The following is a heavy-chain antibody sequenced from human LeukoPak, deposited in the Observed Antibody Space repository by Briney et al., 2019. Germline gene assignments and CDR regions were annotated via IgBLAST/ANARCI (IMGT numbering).Heavy chain of an antibody. Sequence: PSETLSLTCTMSGGSISRSSYYWGWIRQPPGKGLEWIGSVYYTGSTYYNPSLKSRVTISVDTSKNQFSLKLSSVTAADTAVYYCSRRLSGPDWFDPWGQGTLVTVSS. CDR3: SRRLSGPDWFDP. J-gene: IGHJ5*02. CDR1: GGSISRSSYY. V-gene: IGHV4-39*01. CDR2: VYYTGST. D-gene: IGHD6-19*01.